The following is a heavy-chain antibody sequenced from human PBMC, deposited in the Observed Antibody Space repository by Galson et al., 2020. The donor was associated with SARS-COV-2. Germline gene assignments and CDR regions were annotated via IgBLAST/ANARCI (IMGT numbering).Heavy chain of an antibody. J-gene: IGHJ5*02. D-gene: IGHD2-21*02. V-gene: IGHV4-59*01. CDR3: ARVVCAGDCYPFDR. CDR2: MYHGGNT. Sequence: ASETLSLTCSVSGGSISSFFWSWVRQPPGKGLEWVGYMYHGGNTRYNPPLKSRATISVDTSKNQFSLKLSSVTAADTAVYYCARVVCAGDCYPFDRWGQGILVTVSS. CDR1: GGSISSFF.